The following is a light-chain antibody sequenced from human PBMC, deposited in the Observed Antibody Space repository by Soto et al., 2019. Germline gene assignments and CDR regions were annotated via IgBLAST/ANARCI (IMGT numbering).Light chain of an antibody. J-gene: IGKJ1*01. V-gene: IGKV3-20*01. CDR3: QQFYGKSLWT. CDR2: GAS. Sequence: EIVLTQSPGTLSSSLGERATLSCRASQSVSDRYLAWYQQKPGRAPRLLIYGASNRASGNPAKFSGSGSGTEFTLTVSRLEPEDFEVYYCQQFYGKSLWTFGQGTKVEVK. CDR1: QSVSDRY.